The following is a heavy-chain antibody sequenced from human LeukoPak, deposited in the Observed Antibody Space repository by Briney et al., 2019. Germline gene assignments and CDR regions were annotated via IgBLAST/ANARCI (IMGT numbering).Heavy chain of an antibody. CDR1: GGSISNYY. V-gene: IGHV4-59*01. D-gene: IGHD3-22*01. J-gene: IGHJ6*02. CDR2: IYYSGST. Sequence: SETLSLTCTVSGGSISNYYWSWIRQPPGKGLEWIGYIYYSGSTNYNPSLKSRVTISVDTSKNQFSLKLSPVTAADTAVYYCARDRSPEHYYDSSHWDYYYGMDVWGQGTTVTVSS. CDR3: ARDRSPEHYYDSSHWDYYYGMDV.